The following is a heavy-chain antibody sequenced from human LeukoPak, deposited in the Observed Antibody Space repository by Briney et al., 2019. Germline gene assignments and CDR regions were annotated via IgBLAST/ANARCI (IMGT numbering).Heavy chain of an antibody. CDR1: GGSISSGSYY. V-gene: IGHV4-61*02. J-gene: IGHJ4*02. CDR2: IYTSGST. Sequence: SQTLSLTCTVSGGSISSGSYYWSWIRQPAGKGLEWIGRIYTSGSTNYNPSLKSRVTISVDRSKNQFSLKLSSVTAADTAVYYCARDGTGAAAGLDYWGQGTLVTVSS. CDR3: ARDGTGAAAGLDY. D-gene: IGHD6-13*01.